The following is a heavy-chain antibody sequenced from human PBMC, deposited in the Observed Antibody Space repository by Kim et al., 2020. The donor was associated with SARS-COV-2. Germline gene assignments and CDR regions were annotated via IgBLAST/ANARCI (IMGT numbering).Heavy chain of an antibody. CDR3: ARDGMDV. V-gene: IGHV3-33*01. CDR2: DGGNK. J-gene: IGHJ6*02. Sequence: DGGNKDYADSVNGRFTISRDNSKYTLYLQMNSLIAEDSTVYYCARDGMDVWGQGTTVTVSS.